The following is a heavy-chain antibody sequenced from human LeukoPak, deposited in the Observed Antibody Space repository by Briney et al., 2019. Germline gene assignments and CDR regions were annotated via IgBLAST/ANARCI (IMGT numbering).Heavy chain of an antibody. J-gene: IGHJ4*02. CDR1: GFTFSTYW. V-gene: IGHV3-7*01. D-gene: IGHD6-19*01. Sequence: PGGSLRLSCAASGFTFSTYWMNWVRQAPGKGLEWVANIKVDGSEKYYVDSVKGRFTISRDNAKNSLYLQMNSLRAEDTAVYYCARKIRRIAVAGDYFDYWGQGTLVTVSS. CDR2: IKVDGSEK. CDR3: ARKIRRIAVAGDYFDY.